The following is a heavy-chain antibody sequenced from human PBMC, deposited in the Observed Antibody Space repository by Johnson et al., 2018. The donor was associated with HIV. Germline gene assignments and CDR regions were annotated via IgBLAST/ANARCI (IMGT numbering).Heavy chain of an antibody. CDR1: GFTFSSYA. J-gene: IGHJ3*02. D-gene: IGHD5-18*01. V-gene: IGHV3-30-3*01. CDR3: ARENVDTAMADAFDI. Sequence: QVQLVESGGGLVQPGGSLRLSCAASGFTFSSYAMHWVRQAPGKGLEWVAVISYDGSNKYYADSVKGRFTISRDNSKNTLYLQMNSLRAEDTAVYYCARENVDTAMADAFDIWGQVTMVTVSS. CDR2: ISYDGSNK.